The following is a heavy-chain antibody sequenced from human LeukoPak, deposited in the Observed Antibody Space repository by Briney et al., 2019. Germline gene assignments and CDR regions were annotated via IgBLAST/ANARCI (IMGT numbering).Heavy chain of an antibody. CDR1: GFTFSSYS. CDR3: ARDSRKIPSDAFDI. V-gene: IGHV3-48*01. CDR2: ISSSSSTI. J-gene: IGHJ3*02. Sequence: PGGSLRLSCAASGFTFSSYSMNWVRQAPGKGLEWVSYISSSSSTIYYADSVKGRFTISRDNAKNSLCLQMNSLRAEDTAVYYCARDSRKIPSDAFDIWGQGTMVTVSS.